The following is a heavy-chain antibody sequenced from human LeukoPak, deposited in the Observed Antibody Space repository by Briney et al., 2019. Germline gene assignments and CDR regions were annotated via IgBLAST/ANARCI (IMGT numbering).Heavy chain of an antibody. CDR1: GYNFTTYW. V-gene: IGHV5-51*01. D-gene: IGHD4-17*01. CDR2: IFPGDSDT. J-gene: IGHJ4*02. CDR3: ATTTSG. Sequence: GESLKISCKASGYNFTTYWIGWVRQMPGKGLEWMGIIFPGDSDTRYSPSFQGQVTISVDTSISTVYLQWSSLKASDTAMYFCATTTSGWGLGTLVTVSS.